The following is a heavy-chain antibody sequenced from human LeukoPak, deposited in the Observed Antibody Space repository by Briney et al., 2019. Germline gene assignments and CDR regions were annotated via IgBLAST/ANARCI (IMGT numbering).Heavy chain of an antibody. D-gene: IGHD6-13*01. CDR1: GFTFSSCS. CDR3: ARESAAGRTPFDY. Sequence: GGSLRLSCAASGFTFSSCSMNWVRQAPGKGLEWVSYISSSSSTIYYADSVKGRFTISRDNAKNSLYLQMNSLRAEDTAVYYCARESAAGRTPFDYWGQGTLVTVSS. V-gene: IGHV3-48*01. CDR2: ISSSSSTI. J-gene: IGHJ4*02.